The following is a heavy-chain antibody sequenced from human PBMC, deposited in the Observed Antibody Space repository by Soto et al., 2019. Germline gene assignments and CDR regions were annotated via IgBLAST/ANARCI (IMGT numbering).Heavy chain of an antibody. D-gene: IGHD3-16*01. V-gene: IGHV3-15*01. CDR2: IKSKTDGGTT. J-gene: IGHJ3*02. Sequence: PGGSLRLSCAASGLTFSNAWMSWVRQAPGKGLEWVGRIKSKTDGGTTDYAAPVKGRFTISRDDSKNTLYLQMNSLKTEDTAVYYCTTDAGHYIWGAFDIWGQGTMVTVSS. CDR1: GLTFSNAW. CDR3: TTDAGHYIWGAFDI.